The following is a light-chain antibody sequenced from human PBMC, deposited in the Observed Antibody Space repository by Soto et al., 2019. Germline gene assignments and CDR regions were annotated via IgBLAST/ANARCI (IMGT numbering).Light chain of an antibody. J-gene: IGKJ5*01. CDR3: QQYESLPLT. CDR2: DAY. CDR1: QDINKN. Sequence: DMHMTQSPSSLSTSLGHIVTLTCQASQDINKNLIWYQQKPGKARKLLIYDAYDLETGVPSRFSGSGSGTGFTLTISSLKPEDFATYYCQQYESLPLTVGPGTRLEIK. V-gene: IGKV1-33*01.